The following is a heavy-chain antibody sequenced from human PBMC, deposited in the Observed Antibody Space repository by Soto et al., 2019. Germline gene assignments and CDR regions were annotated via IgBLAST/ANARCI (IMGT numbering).Heavy chain of an antibody. CDR3: ATDSGTRDGNSRFDF. CDR1: GFTFSNAW. Sequence: GGSLRLSCAASGFTFSNAWMSWVRQAPGMGLEWVSGLSDSVGTTHYAYSVKGRFTTSRDKSKSTLYLQMNNLRAEDTAVYYCATDSGTRDGNSRFDFWVQGALVTVSS. CDR2: LSDSVGTT. V-gene: IGHV3-23*01. J-gene: IGHJ4*02. D-gene: IGHD4-17*01.